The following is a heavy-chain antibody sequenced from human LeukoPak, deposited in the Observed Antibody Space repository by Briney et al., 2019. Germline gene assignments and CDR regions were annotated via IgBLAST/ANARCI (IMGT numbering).Heavy chain of an antibody. CDR1: GYTFTSYD. J-gene: IGHJ4*02. CDR3: AREAPGQWLVDY. Sequence: GASVKVSCKASGYTFTSYDINWVRQTTGQGLEWMGWMNPNSGNTGYAQKFQGRVTMTRNTSISTAYMELSSLRSEDTAVYYCAREAPGQWLVDYWGQGTLVTVSS. D-gene: IGHD5-12*01. V-gene: IGHV1-8*01. CDR2: MNPNSGNT.